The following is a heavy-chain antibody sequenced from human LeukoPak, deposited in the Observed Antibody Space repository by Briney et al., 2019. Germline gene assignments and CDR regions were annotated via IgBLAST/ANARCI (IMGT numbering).Heavy chain of an antibody. J-gene: IGHJ4*02. CDR2: IRYDGSNK. CDR3: ARERLGEFVHDY. CDR1: GFTFSSYG. Sequence: QAGGSLRLSCGASGFTFSSYGMHWVRQAPGKGLEWVAFIRYDGSNKYYADSVKGRFTISRDNSKNTLYLQMNSLRAEDTAVYYCARERLGEFVHDYWGQGTLVTVSS. D-gene: IGHD3-16*01. V-gene: IGHV3-30*02.